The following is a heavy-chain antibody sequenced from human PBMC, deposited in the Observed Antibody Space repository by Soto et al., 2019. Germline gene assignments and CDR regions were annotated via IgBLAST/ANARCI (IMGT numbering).Heavy chain of an antibody. CDR2: IYYSGNT. D-gene: IGHD6-13*01. J-gene: IGHJ4*02. Sequence: QVQLQESGPGLVKPSQTLSLTCTVSGGSISSGDYYWSWIRQPPGKGLEWIGYIYYSGNTYYSPSLKSRISISVDTSKNQFSLKLSSVTAADTAVYYCARSSSWSYYSDYWGQGTLVTVSS. V-gene: IGHV4-30-4*01. CDR3: ARSSSWSYYSDY. CDR1: GGSISSGDYY.